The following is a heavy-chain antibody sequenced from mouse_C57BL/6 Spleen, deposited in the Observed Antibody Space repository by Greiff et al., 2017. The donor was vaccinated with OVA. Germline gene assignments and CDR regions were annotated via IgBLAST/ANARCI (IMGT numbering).Heavy chain of an antibody. J-gene: IGHJ2*01. Sequence: QVQLQQSGPELVKPGASVKISCKASGYAFSSSWMNWVKQRPGKGLEWIGRIYPGDGDTNYNGKFKGKATLTADKSSSTAYVQLSSLTSEDSAVYFCAREETAQGYWGQGTTLTVSS. D-gene: IGHD3-2*02. CDR1: GYAFSSSW. CDR3: AREETAQGY. V-gene: IGHV1-82*01. CDR2: IYPGDGDT.